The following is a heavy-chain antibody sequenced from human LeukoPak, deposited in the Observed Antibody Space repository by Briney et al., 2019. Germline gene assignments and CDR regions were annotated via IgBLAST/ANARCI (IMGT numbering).Heavy chain of an antibody. CDR1: GGSFSGYY. CDR2: INHSGST. V-gene: IGHV4-34*01. D-gene: IGHD1-26*01. Sequence: SETLSLTCAVYGGSFSGYYWSWIRQPPGKGLEWIGEINHSGSTNYNPSLKSRVTISVDTSKNQFSLKLSSVTAGDTAVYYCARGRYFYSGSYLGFDPWGQGTLVTVSS. J-gene: IGHJ5*02. CDR3: ARGRYFYSGSYLGFDP.